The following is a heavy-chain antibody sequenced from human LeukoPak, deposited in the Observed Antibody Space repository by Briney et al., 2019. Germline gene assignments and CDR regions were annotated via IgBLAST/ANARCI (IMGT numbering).Heavy chain of an antibody. CDR2: IYPGDSDT. Sequence: GESLKISCKGSAYRFTGYWIGWVRQMPGKGLEWMGIIYPGDSDTRYSPSFQGQVTISADKSISTAYLQWSSLKASDTDMYYCARRQDEECSYGLSFDYWGQGTLVTVSS. V-gene: IGHV5-51*01. J-gene: IGHJ4*02. CDR1: AYRFTGYW. CDR3: ARRQDEECSYGLSFDY. D-gene: IGHD5-18*01.